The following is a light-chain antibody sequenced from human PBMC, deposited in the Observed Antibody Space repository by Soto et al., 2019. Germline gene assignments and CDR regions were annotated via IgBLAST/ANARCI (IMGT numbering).Light chain of an antibody. CDR3: CSYAGSYTAFV. J-gene: IGLJ1*01. CDR2: DVS. V-gene: IGLV2-11*01. CDR1: SSDVGGYNY. Sequence: QSALTQPRSVSGSPGQSVTISCTGTSSDVGGYNYVSWYQQHPGKAPKLMIYDVSKRPSGVPDRFSGSKSGNTASLTISGLLAEDEDDYYCCSYAGSYTAFVFGTGTKLTVL.